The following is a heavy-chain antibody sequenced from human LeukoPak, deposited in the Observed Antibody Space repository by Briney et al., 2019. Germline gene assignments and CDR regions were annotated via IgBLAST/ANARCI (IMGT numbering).Heavy chain of an antibody. CDR3: ARAPLPSWIQPWSTDY. D-gene: IGHD5-18*01. CDR2: MNPNSGNT. V-gene: IGHV1-8*01. J-gene: IGHJ4*02. Sequence: ASVKVSCKASGYTFTSYDINWVRQATGQGLEWMGWMNPNSGNTGYAQKFRGRVTMTRNTSISTAYMELSSLRSEDTAVYYCARAPLPSWIQPWSTDYWGQGTLVTVSS. CDR1: GYTFTSYD.